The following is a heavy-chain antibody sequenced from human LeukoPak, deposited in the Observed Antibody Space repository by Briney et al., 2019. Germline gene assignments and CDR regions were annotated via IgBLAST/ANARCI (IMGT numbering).Heavy chain of an antibody. CDR2: IKQDGSEK. J-gene: IGHJ6*03. Sequence: GGSLRLSCAASGFTFSSYWMHWVRQAPGKGLEWVANIKQDGSEKYYVDSVKGRFTISRDNAKNSLYLQMNSLRAEDTAVYYCARVGGDYYYYYMDVWGKGTTVTVSS. CDR3: ARVGGDYYYYYMDV. CDR1: GFTFSSYW. D-gene: IGHD3-16*01. V-gene: IGHV3-7*01.